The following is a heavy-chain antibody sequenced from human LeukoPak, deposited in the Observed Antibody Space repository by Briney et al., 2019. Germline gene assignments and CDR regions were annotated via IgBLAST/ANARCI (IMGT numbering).Heavy chain of an antibody. D-gene: IGHD3-3*01. Sequence: SETLSLTCAVYGGSFSGYYRSWIRQPPGKGLEWIGEINHSGSTNYNPSLKSRVTISVDTSKNQFSLKLSSVTAADTAVYYCARVSDFWSGYGRGVFDYWGQGTLVTVSS. CDR3: ARVSDFWSGYGRGVFDY. CDR1: GGSFSGYY. V-gene: IGHV4-34*01. J-gene: IGHJ4*02. CDR2: INHSGST.